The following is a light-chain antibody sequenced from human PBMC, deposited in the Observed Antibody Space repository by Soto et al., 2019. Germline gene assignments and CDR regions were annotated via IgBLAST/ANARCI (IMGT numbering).Light chain of an antibody. CDR1: SSDIGGYNY. Sequence: QSVLTQPASVSGSPGQSITISCTGSSSDIGGYNYVSWYQQHPGKAPKLLIYDVSYRPSGISDRFSGSKSGNTASLTISGLQPDDEADYYCSSYGASSTLVGGGTKLTVL. V-gene: IGLV2-14*03. CDR2: DVS. CDR3: SSYGASSTL. J-gene: IGLJ2*01.